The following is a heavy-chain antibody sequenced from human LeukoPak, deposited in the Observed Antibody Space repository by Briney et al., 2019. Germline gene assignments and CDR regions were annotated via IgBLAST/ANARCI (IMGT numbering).Heavy chain of an antibody. CDR2: IYSGGTT. CDR3: ARGDGSGWYSRQH. Sequence: GGSLRLSCAGSGFTVSSNYMSWVRQAPGKGPGWVSVIYSGGTTYYADSVKGRFTISRDNSKNTLYLQMNSLRAEDTAVYYCARGDGSGWYSRQHWGQGTLVTVSS. D-gene: IGHD6-19*01. J-gene: IGHJ1*01. CDR1: GFTVSSNY. V-gene: IGHV3-66*01.